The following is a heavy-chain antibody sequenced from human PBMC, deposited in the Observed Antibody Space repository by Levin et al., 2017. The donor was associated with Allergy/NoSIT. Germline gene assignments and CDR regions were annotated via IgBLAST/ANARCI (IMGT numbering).Heavy chain of an antibody. J-gene: IGHJ5*02. CDR2: INHSGST. CDR1: GGSLSGYY. CDR3: ARARSPSGYGSGTYYSSFDP. V-gene: IGHV4-34*01. D-gene: IGHD3-10*01. Sequence: SQTLSLTCAVYGGSLSGYYCSWIRQPPGKGLEWIGEINHSGSTNYNPSLKSRVTMSLDTSKNQLSLRLSSVTAADTAVYYCARARSPSGYGSGTYYSSFDPWGQGTLVTVSS.